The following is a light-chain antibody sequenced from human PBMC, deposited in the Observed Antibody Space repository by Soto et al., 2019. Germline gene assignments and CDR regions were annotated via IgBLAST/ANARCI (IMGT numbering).Light chain of an antibody. J-gene: IGLJ1*01. CDR3: TTWDDSLSGGV. Sequence: QSVLTQPPSVSGTPGQRVTISCSGSSSNIGSNYIYWYQQFPGMAPKLLIYRNDQRPSGVPDRFSGSKSGTSGSLAISGLRSEDEADYYCTTWDDSLSGGVFXTGTKVTVL. CDR2: RND. CDR1: SSNIGSNY. V-gene: IGLV1-47*01.